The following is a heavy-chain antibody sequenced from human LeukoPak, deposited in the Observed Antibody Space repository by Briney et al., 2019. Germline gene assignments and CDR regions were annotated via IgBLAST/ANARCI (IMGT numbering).Heavy chain of an antibody. J-gene: IGHJ4*02. CDR1: GYTFTSYY. V-gene: IGHV1-46*01. CDR3: ARGGREDYDILTGYYINDY. Sequence: ASVKVSCKASGYTFTSYYMHWVRQAPGQGLEWMGIINPSGGSTSYAQKFQGRVTMTRDTSTNTVYMELSSLRSEDTAVYYYARGGREDYDILTGYYINDYWGQGTLVTVSS. CDR2: INPSGGST. D-gene: IGHD3-9*01.